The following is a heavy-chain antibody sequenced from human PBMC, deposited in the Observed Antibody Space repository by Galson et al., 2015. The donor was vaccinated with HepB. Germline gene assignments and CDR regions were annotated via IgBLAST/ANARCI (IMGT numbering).Heavy chain of an antibody. CDR3: AKAPPYSSSLNY. CDR1: GFTFSSYG. V-gene: IGHV3-30*18. Sequence: SLRLSCAASGFTFSSYGMHWVRQAPGKGLEWVAVISYDGSNKYYADSVKGRFTISRDSSKNTLYLQMNSLRAEDTAVYYCAKAPPYSSSLNYWGQGTLVTVSS. D-gene: IGHD6-6*01. CDR2: ISYDGSNK. J-gene: IGHJ4*02.